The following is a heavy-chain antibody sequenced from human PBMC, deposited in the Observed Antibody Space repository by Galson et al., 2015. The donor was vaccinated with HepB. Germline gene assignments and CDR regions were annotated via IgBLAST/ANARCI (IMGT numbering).Heavy chain of an antibody. CDR2: ISSSSSYI. J-gene: IGHJ2*01. V-gene: IGHV3-21*01. Sequence: SLRLSCAASGFTFSSYSMNWVRQAPGKGLEWVSSISSSSSYIYYADSVKGRFTISRDNAKNSLYLQMNSLRAEDTAVYYCARDFRLRITMIVLPPPTLFDLWGRGTLVTVSS. CDR3: ARDFRLRITMIVLPPPTLFDL. D-gene: IGHD3-22*01. CDR1: GFTFSSYS.